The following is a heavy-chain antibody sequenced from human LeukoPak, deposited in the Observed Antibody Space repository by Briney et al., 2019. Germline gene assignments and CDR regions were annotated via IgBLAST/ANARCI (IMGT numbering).Heavy chain of an antibody. D-gene: IGHD1-7*01. J-gene: IGHJ5*02. V-gene: IGHV1-2*02. Sequence: ASVKVSCKASGYTFTGYYMHWVRQAPGQGLEWMGWINPNSGGTNYAQKFQGRVTMSRDTSIRTAYMELSRLRSDDTAVYYCARATITGTSRGRFAPWGQGTLVTVSS. CDR3: ARATITGTSRGRFAP. CDR1: GYTFTGYY. CDR2: INPNSGGT.